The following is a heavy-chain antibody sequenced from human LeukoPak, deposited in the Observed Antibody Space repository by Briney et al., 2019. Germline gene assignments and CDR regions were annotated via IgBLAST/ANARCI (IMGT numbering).Heavy chain of an antibody. J-gene: IGHJ3*02. V-gene: IGHV3-21*01. Sequence: GGSLRLSCAASGFTFSSCSMNWVRQAPGKGLEWVSSISTSSSYIYYADSARGRFTISRDNARNSLYLQMNSLRAEDTAVYYCARGLDVVAATNDAFDIWGQGTTVTVSS. CDR2: ISTSSSYI. CDR3: ARGLDVVAATNDAFDI. D-gene: IGHD2-15*01. CDR1: GFTFSSCS.